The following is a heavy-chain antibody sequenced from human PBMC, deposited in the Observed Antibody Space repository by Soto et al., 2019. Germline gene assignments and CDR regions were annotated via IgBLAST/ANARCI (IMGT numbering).Heavy chain of an antibody. CDR2: ISSRSSTI. V-gene: IGHV3-48*02. CDR1: GFTFSNYN. Sequence: GGSLRLSCAASGFTFSNYNMNWVRQAPGKGLEWVSYISSRSSTIYYADSVKGRFTISRDNAKNSLYLQMNSLRDEDTAAYYCARDCGKGYGMDVWGQGTTVTVS. J-gene: IGHJ6*02. CDR3: ARDCGKGYGMDV.